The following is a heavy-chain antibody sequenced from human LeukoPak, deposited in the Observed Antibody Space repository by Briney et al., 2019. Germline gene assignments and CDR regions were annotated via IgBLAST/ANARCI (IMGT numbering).Heavy chain of an antibody. J-gene: IGHJ4*02. V-gene: IGHV3-30*18. CDR1: GFTFSSYG. Sequence: RSLRLSCAASGFTFSSYGMHWVRQAPGKGLEWVAVISYDGSNKYYAGSVKGRFTISRDNSKNTLYLQMNSLRAEDTAVYYCAKYDFSGGDYWGQGTLVTVSS. D-gene: IGHD3-3*01. CDR3: AKYDFSGGDY. CDR2: ISYDGSNK.